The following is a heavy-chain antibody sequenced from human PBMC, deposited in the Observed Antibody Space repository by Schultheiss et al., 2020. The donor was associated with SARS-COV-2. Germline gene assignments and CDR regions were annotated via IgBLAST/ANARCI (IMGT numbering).Heavy chain of an antibody. Sequence: SETLSLTCTVSGGSVSNGNYYWSWIRQPPGKALEWIGSIYHSGSTYYNPSLKSRVTISVDTSKNQFSLKLISVTAADTAVYYCARDEGDLGYWGQGTLVTVSS. CDR2: IYHSGST. V-gene: IGHV4-39*07. J-gene: IGHJ4*02. CDR1: GGSVSNGNYY. CDR3: ARDEGDLGY.